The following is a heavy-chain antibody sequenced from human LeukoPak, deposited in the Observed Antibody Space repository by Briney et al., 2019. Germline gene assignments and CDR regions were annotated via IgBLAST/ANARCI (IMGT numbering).Heavy chain of an antibody. CDR2: IYSGGST. Sequence: GGSLRLSCAASGFTVSSNYMSWVRQAPGKGLEWVSVIYSGGSTYYADSVKGRFTISRDNSKNTLYLQMNSLGAEDTAVYYCARDRDYDFWSGYTHFDYWGQGTLVTVSS. CDR3: ARDRDYDFWSGYTHFDY. V-gene: IGHV3-53*01. D-gene: IGHD3-3*01. J-gene: IGHJ4*02. CDR1: GFTVSSNY.